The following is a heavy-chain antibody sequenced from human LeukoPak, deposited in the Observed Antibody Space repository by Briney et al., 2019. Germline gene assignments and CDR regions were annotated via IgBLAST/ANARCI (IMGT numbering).Heavy chain of an antibody. Sequence: GRSLRLSCAASGFTFRNHGMHWVRQAPGKGPEWVAVMWFDGSDKYYADSVKGRFTISRDNSKNTLYLQMKSLRAEDTAVYYCARDQEGIAVATIDYWGQGTLVTVSS. V-gene: IGHV3-33*01. CDR3: ARDQEGIAVATIDY. J-gene: IGHJ4*02. CDR1: GFTFRNHG. D-gene: IGHD6-13*01. CDR2: MWFDGSDK.